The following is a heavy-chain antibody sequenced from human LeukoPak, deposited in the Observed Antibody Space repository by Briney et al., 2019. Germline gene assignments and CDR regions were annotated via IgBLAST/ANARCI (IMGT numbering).Heavy chain of an antibody. CDR3: ATPLYYYGSGSYGNAFDI. D-gene: IGHD3-10*01. J-gene: IGHJ3*02. V-gene: IGHV1-69*04. Sequence: SVKVSCKASGGTFSSYAISWVRQAPGQGLEWMGRIIPILGIANYAQKFQGRVTITADKSTSTAYMELSSLRSEDTAVYYCATPLYYYGSGSYGNAFDIWGQGTMVTVSS. CDR2: IIPILGIA. CDR1: GGTFSSYA.